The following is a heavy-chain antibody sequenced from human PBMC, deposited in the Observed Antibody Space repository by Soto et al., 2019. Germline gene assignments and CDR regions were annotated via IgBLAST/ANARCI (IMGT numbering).Heavy chain of an antibody. CDR2: IYHSGST. J-gene: IGHJ6*02. Sequence: QVQLQESGPGLVKPPGTLSITCAVSGGSISSSNWWSWVRQPPGEGLEWIGEIYHSGSTNYNPSLKSRVTISVDKSKNQFSLKLGSVTAADTAVFYCARDRKPGYSSWTGGMRGMDVWGHRINVTVS. D-gene: IGHD6-6*01. CDR3: ARDRKPGYSSWTGGMRGMDV. CDR1: GGSISSSNW. V-gene: IGHV4-4*03.